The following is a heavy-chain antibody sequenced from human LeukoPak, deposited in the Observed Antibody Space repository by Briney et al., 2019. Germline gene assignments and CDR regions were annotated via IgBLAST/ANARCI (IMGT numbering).Heavy chain of an antibody. J-gene: IGHJ4*02. V-gene: IGHV6-1*01. CDR2: TYYRSKWYN. Sequence: SRTLSLTSAMSAGRGSTSSATCSSRRQSPSRGLEWLGRTYYRSKWYNDYAVSVKSRITINTDTSKNQFSLHRNSAPPEGTAVYYCAREFTWYSSDGVAIFDYCGRGQVTLVTVSS. CDR3: AREFTWYSSDGVAIFDYCG. CDR1: AGRGSTSSAT. D-gene: IGHD6-19*01.